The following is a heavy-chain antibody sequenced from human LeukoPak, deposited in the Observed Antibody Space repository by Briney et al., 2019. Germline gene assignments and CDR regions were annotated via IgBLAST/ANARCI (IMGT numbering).Heavy chain of an antibody. V-gene: IGHV1-2*02. CDR3: ARANFLYCSSTTCLFGY. CDR1: GYTFTVYY. CDR2: INPNDGDT. J-gene: IGHJ4*02. D-gene: IGHD2-2*01. Sequence: ASVKVSCKASGYTFTVYYMHWVRQAPGQGFEWMGWINPNDGDTNYAQKFQGRVTMTRDTSISTAHMEVSRLRSDDTAVYYCARANFLYCSSTTCLFGYWGQGTLVTVSS.